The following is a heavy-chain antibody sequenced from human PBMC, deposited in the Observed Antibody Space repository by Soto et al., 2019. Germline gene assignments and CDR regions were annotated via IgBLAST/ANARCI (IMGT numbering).Heavy chain of an antibody. CDR1: GGSIRSGGYY. CDR2: IYYSGST. CDR3: ARHSASWQWFDY. D-gene: IGHD1-26*01. Sequence: QVQLQESGPGLVKPSQTLSLTCSVSGGSIRSGGYYWSWIRQHPEKGLEWIGYIYYSGSTNYNPSLKSRVIISVDTSSNRFSLDLRSVTAAATAIYYCARHSASWQWFDYWGHGTLVTVSS. V-gene: IGHV4-31*03. J-gene: IGHJ5*01.